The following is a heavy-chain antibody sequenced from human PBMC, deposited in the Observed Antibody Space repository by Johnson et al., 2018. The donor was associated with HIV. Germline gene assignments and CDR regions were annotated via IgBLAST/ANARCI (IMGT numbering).Heavy chain of an antibody. D-gene: IGHD6-6*01. V-gene: IGHV3-7*01. Sequence: VQLVESGGGLVQPGGSLRLSCAASGFTFSNYWMSWVRQAPGKGLEWVANIKQDGSDKYSVDSVKGRVTISRDNARNSLYLQMNSLRAEDMAVYYCAREGRGSSSDAFDIWGQGTMVTVSS. J-gene: IGHJ3*02. CDR1: GFTFSNYW. CDR2: IKQDGSDK. CDR3: AREGRGSSSDAFDI.